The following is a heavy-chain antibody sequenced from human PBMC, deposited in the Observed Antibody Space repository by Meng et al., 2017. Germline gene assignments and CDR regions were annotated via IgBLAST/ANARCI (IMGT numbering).Heavy chain of an antibody. CDR3: ARDKHPYYYDSSGYSPGGDY. CDR1: GYTFTSYY. CDR2: INPSGGST. V-gene: IGHV1-46*01. J-gene: IGHJ4*02. Sequence: ASVKVSCKASGYTFTSYYMHWVRQAPGQGLEWMGIINPSGGSTSYAQKFQGRVTMTRDTSTSTVYMELSSLRSEDTAVYYCARDKHPYYYDSSGYSPGGDYWGQGTLVTVSS. D-gene: IGHD3-22*01.